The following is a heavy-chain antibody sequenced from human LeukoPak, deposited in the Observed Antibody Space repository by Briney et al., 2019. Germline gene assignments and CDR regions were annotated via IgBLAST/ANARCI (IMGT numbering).Heavy chain of an antibody. CDR2: ISGSRGNT. CDR3: PVSDCSSASCLFDH. D-gene: IGHD2-2*01. CDR1: GSTFSKYA. Sequence: GGSLRLSCAASGSTFSKYAMGWVRRAPGKGLEWVSTISGSRGNTYYADLEEGRFTISRDNSKNTLYLQMSSLRAEDTAVYYCPVSDCSSASCLFDHWGQGPLVTVSS. V-gene: IGHV3-23*01. J-gene: IGHJ1*01.